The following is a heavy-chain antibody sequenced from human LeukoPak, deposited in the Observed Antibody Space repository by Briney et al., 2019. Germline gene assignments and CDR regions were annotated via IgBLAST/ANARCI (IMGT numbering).Heavy chain of an antibody. CDR2: IWYGGSNK. CDR3: ARARYSSSRNNWFDP. V-gene: IGHV3-33*08. CDR1: GFTFSSYG. Sequence: QPGRSLRLSCAASGFTFSSYGMHWVRQAPGKGLEWVAVIWYGGSNKYYADSVKGRFTISRDNSKNTLYLQMNSLRAEDTAVYYCARARYSSSRNNWFDPWGQGTLVTVSS. D-gene: IGHD6-6*01. J-gene: IGHJ5*02.